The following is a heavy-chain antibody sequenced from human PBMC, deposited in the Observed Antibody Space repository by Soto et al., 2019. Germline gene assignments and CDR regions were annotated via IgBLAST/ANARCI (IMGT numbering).Heavy chain of an antibody. CDR2: IYYSGST. J-gene: IGHJ6*03. CDR3: ARGLGYCSSTSCSMGAYYYYYVDV. Sequence: PSETLSLTCTVSGGSISSYYWSWIRQPPGKGLEWIGYIYYSGSTNYNPSLKSRVTISVDTSKNQFSLKLSSVTAADTAVYYCARGLGYCSSTSCSMGAYYYYYVDVWGKGTTVTVSS. V-gene: IGHV4-59*01. CDR1: GGSISSYY. D-gene: IGHD2-2*01.